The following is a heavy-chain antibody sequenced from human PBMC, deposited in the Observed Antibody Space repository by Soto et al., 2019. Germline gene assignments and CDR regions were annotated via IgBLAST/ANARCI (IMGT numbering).Heavy chain of an antibody. Sequence: EVQVVESGGGLVQPGGSLRLSCAASGFSVTNNYMNWVRQAPGKGLEWVSIIDIGGNTYYADSVKDRFTISRDKSXXPXXLHMDSLRAEDTAVYYCARGRGSTGYLGREHYFDYWGQGTLVTVSP. CDR2: IDIGGNT. CDR3: ARGRGSTGYLGREHYFDY. V-gene: IGHV3-66*01. D-gene: IGHD2-2*01. J-gene: IGHJ4*02. CDR1: GFSVTNNY.